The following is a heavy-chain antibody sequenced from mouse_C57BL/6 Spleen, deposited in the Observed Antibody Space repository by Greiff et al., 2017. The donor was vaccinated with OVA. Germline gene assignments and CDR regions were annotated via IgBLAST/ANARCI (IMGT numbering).Heavy chain of an antibody. J-gene: IGHJ2*01. D-gene: IGHD2-3*01. CDR3: ARGDGYYFDY. Sequence: VQLQQSGPGMVKPSQSLSLTCTVTGYSITSGYDWHWIRHFPGNKLAWMGYISYSGSTNYNPSLKSRISITHDTSKNHFFLKLNSVTTEDTATYYCARGDGYYFDYWGQGTTLTVSS. CDR1: GYSITSGYD. V-gene: IGHV3-1*01. CDR2: ISYSGST.